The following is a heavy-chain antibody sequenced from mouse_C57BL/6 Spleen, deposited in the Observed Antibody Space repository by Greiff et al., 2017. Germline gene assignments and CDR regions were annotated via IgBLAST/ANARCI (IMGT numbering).Heavy chain of an antibody. D-gene: IGHD2-2*01. J-gene: IGHJ4*01. Sequence: QVQLQQPGAELVKPGASVKMSCKASGYTFTSYWITWVKQRPGQGLEWIGDIYPGSGSTNYNEKFKSKATLTVDTSSSTAYMQLSSLTSADSAVYYCAGSTMVTTMDYGGQGTSVTVSS. CDR2: IYPGSGST. CDR1: GYTFTSYW. CDR3: AGSTMVTTMDY. V-gene: IGHV1-55*01.